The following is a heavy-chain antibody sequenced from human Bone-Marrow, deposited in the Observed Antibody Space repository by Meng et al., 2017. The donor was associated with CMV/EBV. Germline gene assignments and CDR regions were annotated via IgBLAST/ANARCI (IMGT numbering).Heavy chain of an antibody. CDR2: IWYDGSNK. J-gene: IGHJ4*02. Sequence: AASGFTFSSYGMHWVRQAPGKGLEWVAVIWYDGSNKYYADSVKGRFTISRDNSKNTLYLQMNSLRAEDTAVYYCAKLYGDYEYSSDYWGQGTPVTVSS. V-gene: IGHV3-33*06. D-gene: IGHD4-17*01. CDR3: AKLYGDYEYSSDY. CDR1: GFTFSSYG.